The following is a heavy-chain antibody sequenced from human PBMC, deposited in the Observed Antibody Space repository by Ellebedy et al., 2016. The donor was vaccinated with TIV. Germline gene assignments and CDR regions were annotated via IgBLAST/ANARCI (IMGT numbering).Heavy chain of an antibody. J-gene: IGHJ4*02. V-gene: IGHV3-23*01. Sequence: GGSLRLXCAASGFTFSSYTMAWVRQAPGKGLEWVSVISGSGDTIYYADSAKGRFTISRDNSNNTLSLQLNSLRAEDTAVYYCAKSLTWIKLWLGLDYWGQGTLVTVSS. D-gene: IGHD5-18*01. CDR3: AKSLTWIKLWLGLDY. CDR1: GFTFSSYT. CDR2: ISGSGDTI.